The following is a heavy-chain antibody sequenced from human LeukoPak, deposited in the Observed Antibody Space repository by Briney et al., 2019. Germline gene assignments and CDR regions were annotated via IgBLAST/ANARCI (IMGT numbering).Heavy chain of an antibody. J-gene: IGHJ4*02. Sequence: TASETLSLTCTVSGGSVSSGSYYWSWIRQPPGKGLEWIGYIYYSGSTNYNPSLKSRVTISVDTSKNQFSLKLSSVTAADTAVYYCARAPITMVRGVIPFDYWGQGTLVTVSS. CDR2: IYYSGST. CDR1: GGSVSSGSYY. V-gene: IGHV4-61*01. CDR3: ARAPITMVRGVIPFDY. D-gene: IGHD3-10*01.